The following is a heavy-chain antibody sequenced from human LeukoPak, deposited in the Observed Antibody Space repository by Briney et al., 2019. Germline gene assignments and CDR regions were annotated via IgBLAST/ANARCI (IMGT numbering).Heavy chain of an antibody. CDR1: GYTFTGYY. Sequence: GASVKVSCKASGYTFTGYYMHWVRQAPGQGLEWMGWINPNSGGTNYAQEFQGRVTMTRDTSISAAYMELSRLRSDDTAVYYCARDGYHWDAFDIWGQGTMVTVSS. D-gene: IGHD5-12*01. V-gene: IGHV1-2*02. J-gene: IGHJ3*02. CDR2: INPNSGGT. CDR3: ARDGYHWDAFDI.